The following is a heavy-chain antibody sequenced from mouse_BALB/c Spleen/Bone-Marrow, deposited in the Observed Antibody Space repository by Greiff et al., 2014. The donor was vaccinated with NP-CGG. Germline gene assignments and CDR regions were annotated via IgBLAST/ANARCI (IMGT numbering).Heavy chain of an antibody. CDR1: GYSFTSYW. D-gene: IGHD1-1*01. CDR2: IDPSDSET. J-gene: IGHJ3*01. V-gene: IGHV1S127*01. Sequence: QVQLQQSGPQLVRPGASVKISCKASGYSFTSYWMHWVKQRPGQGLEWIGMIDPSDSETRLNQKFKDEATLTVDKSSSTAYMQLSSPTSEDSAVYYCARGGDYYGSSAYWGQGTLVTVSA. CDR3: ARGGDYYGSSAY.